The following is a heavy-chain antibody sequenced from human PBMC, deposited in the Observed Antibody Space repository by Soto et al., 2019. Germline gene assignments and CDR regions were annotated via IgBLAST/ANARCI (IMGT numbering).Heavy chain of an antibody. D-gene: IGHD5-12*01. CDR1: GFNTRNYL. J-gene: IGHJ3*01. Sequence: VQLLESGGGLVQPGGSLRLSCEVSGFNTRNYLMSWVRQAPGKGLEWVSGMSVSGATQYADSVKGRFTISKDFSKNTLYLQMNSLRVEDTAVYHCEGSWTWGQGTMVTVSS. CDR2: MSVSGAT. V-gene: IGHV3-23*01. CDR3: EGSWT.